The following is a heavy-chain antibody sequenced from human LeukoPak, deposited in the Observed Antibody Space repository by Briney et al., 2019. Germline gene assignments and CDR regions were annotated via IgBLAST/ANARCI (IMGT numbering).Heavy chain of an antibody. CDR1: GYTFTSYG. CDR3: ARFSKLLWFGGNWFDP. J-gene: IGHJ5*02. V-gene: IGHV1-18*01. CDR2: ISAYNGNT. Sequence: GASVKVSCKASGYTFTSYGISWVRQAPGQGLEWMGWISAYNGNTNYAQKLQGRVTMTTDTSTSTAYMELRSLRSDDTAVYYCARFSKLLWFGGNWFDPWGQGTLVTVSS. D-gene: IGHD3-10*01.